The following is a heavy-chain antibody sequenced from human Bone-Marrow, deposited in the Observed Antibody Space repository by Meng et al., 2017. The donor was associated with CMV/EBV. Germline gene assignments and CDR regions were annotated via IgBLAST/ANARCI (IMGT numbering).Heavy chain of an antibody. CDR1: GFTFSSFS. D-gene: IGHD6-13*01. V-gene: IGHV3-7*01. CDR2: INYYGTST. Sequence: GESLKISCAASGFTFSSFSMHWVRQSPGKGLEWVANINYYGTSTNYLDSVKGRFTISRDNAEDALFLQMNNLRAEDTAVYFCAREFSEADYYVDNWGQGTLVTVSS. J-gene: IGHJ4*02. CDR3: AREFSEADYYVDN.